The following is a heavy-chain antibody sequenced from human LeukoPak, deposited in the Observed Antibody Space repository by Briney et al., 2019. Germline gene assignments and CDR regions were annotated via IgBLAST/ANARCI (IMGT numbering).Heavy chain of an antibody. CDR3: ARSATRQIKGNWFDP. V-gene: IGHV1-2*02. J-gene: IGHJ5*02. D-gene: IGHD3-16*01. Sequence: ASVKVFCKASGYTFTGYYMHWVRQAPGQGLEWMGWINPNSGGTNYAQKFQGRVTMTRDTSISTAYMELSRLRSDDTAVYYCARSATRQIKGNWFDPWGQGTLVTVSS. CDR1: GYTFTGYY. CDR2: INPNSGGT.